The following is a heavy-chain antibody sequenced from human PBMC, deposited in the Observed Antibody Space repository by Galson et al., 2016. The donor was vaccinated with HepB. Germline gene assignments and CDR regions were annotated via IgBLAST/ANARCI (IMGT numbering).Heavy chain of an antibody. CDR2: ISTSANSM. Sequence: SLRLSCAASGFTFSDYHMNWIRQAPGKGLEWISYISTSANSMLYADSVRGRFSISRDNAKKSLYLQMTNLRAEDTAVYYCVRDLPDDSVEYFDVFDLWGQGTMVTVSS. V-gene: IGHV3-11*01. CDR1: GFTFSDYH. J-gene: IGHJ3*01. D-gene: IGHD4-17*01. CDR3: VRDLPDDSVEYFDVFDL.